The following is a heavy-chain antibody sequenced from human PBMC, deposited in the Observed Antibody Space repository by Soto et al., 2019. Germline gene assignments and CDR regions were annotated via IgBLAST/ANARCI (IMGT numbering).Heavy chain of an antibody. CDR1: GVSIRNYF. D-gene: IGHD3-10*01. Sequence: KASETLSLTCTVSGVSIRNYFWSWIRQPPGKGLEWIGYTYYSVGSTYSPSLARRATTSVDTSKSQVSLRVSSVTAADTAVYYCAGSKTRGVILDSWGQGTLVPVS. CDR2: TYYSVGS. V-gene: IGHV4-59*01. J-gene: IGHJ5*01. CDR3: AGSKTRGVILDS.